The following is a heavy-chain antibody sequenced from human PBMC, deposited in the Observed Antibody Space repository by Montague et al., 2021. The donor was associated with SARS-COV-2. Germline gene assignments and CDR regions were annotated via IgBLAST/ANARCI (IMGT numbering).Heavy chain of an antibody. V-gene: IGHV4-34*01. CDR1: GGSFSTYY. CDR3: TRGRALSTLFVYHHRGFDA. J-gene: IGHJ5*02. D-gene: IGHD3-9*01. CDR2: IHHSGGT. Sequence: SETLSLTCAVYGGSFSTYYWSWIRQLPGEGLQWIGEIHHSGGTNYNPSLKSRVTISVDTSKNQFSLKLSSVTAADTAVYYCTRGRALSTLFVYHHRGFDAWGQGTLVTVSS.